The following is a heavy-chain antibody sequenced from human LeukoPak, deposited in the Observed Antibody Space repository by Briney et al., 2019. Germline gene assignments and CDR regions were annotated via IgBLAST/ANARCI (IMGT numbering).Heavy chain of an antibody. CDR1: GGTFSSYA. V-gene: IGHV1-69*05. D-gene: IGHD6-19*01. CDR2: IIPIFGTA. J-gene: IGHJ6*03. Sequence: SVKVSCKASGGTFSSYAISWVRQAPGQGLEWMGGIIPIFGTANYAQKFQGRVTITTDESTSTAYMELSSLRSEDTAVYYCEVGSGRYNYYYMDVWGKGTTVTVSS. CDR3: EVGSGRYNYYYMDV.